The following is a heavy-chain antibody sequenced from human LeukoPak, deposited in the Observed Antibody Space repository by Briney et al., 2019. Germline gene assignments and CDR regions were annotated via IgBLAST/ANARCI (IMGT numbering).Heavy chain of an antibody. CDR1: GFTFTNSA. D-gene: IGHD3-22*01. CDR2: IVVGSGDT. CDR3: ARDDPTYYYDSSGYPDAFDI. V-gene: IGHV1-58*01. J-gene: IGHJ3*02. Sequence: ASVKVSCKASGFTFTNSAVQWVRQARGQRLEWIGWIVVGSGDTNYAQKFQERVTITRDMSTSTVYMELRSLRSDDTAVYYCARDDPTYYYDSSGYPDAFDIWGQGTMVTVSS.